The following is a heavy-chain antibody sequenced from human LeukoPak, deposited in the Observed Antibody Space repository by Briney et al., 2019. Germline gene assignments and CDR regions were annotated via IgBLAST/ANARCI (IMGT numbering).Heavy chain of an antibody. V-gene: IGHV3-53*01. CDR3: ARGYYDILTGYYYFDY. Sequence: GGSLRLSCAASGFTVNNKYMSWVRQAPGKGLEWVSVIYDGGSTYYADSVKGRFAISRDNSKNTVYLQMNSLRAEDTAVYCCARGYYDILTGYYYFDYWGQGTLVTVSS. D-gene: IGHD3-9*01. J-gene: IGHJ4*02. CDR2: IYDGGST. CDR1: GFTVNNKY.